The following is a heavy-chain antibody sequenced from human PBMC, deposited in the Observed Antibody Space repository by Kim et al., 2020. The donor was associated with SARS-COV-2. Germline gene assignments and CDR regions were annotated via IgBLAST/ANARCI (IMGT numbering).Heavy chain of an antibody. CDR3: ARDGRTAGTEGAYYYYYGMDV. Sequence: GGSLRLSCAASGFNFNNFGMHWVRQAPGKGLEWVANIKQDGSEKYYVDSVKGRFTISRDNAKNSLYLQMNSLRAEDTAVYYCARDGRTAGTEGAYYYYYGMDVWGQGTTVTVSS. CDR2: IKQDGSEK. D-gene: IGHD6-13*01. CDR1: GFNFNNFG. J-gene: IGHJ6*02. V-gene: IGHV3-7*03.